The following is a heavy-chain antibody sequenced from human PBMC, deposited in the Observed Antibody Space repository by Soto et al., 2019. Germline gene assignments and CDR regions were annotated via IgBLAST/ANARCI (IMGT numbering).Heavy chain of an antibody. J-gene: IGHJ6*02. CDR3: ARMNVDSYQFYYAMDV. CDR1: GFSLTTGKMG. V-gene: IGHV2-26*01. CDR2: IFSDNER. D-gene: IGHD4-17*01. Sequence: SGPTLVTPTETLTLTCTVSGFSLTTGKMGVSWIRQPPGKALEWLAHIFSDNERSYSTSLQGRLTISKDTSGSQVVLSMTNVDPVDTATYYCARMNVDSYQFYYAMDVWGQGTTVTVSS.